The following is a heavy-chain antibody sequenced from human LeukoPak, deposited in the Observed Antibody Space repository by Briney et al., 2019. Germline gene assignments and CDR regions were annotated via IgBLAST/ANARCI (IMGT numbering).Heavy chain of an antibody. CDR1: GFTVSTNY. CDR2: IYSGDTT. Sequence: PGGSLRLSCAAAGFTVSTNYMSWVRQAPGKGLVWVSVIYSGDTTFYADSVRGKFTISRDNSKNTLYLQIISLRAEDTAVYYCASILRTSSGYYFDYWGQGTLVTVSS. CDR3: ASILRTSSGYYFDY. J-gene: IGHJ4*02. V-gene: IGHV3-66*01. D-gene: IGHD3-10*01.